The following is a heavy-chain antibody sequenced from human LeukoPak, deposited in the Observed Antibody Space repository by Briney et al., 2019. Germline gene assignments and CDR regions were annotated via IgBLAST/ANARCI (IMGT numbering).Heavy chain of an antibody. D-gene: IGHD6-19*01. V-gene: IGHV1-8*01. CDR2: MNPNSGNT. CDR3: ARVGYDGSGWYPNLDL. J-gene: IGHJ5*02. CDR1: GYTFTSYD. Sequence: GASVKVSCKASGYTFTSYDINWVRQATGQGLEWMGWMNPNSGNTGYAQKFQGRVTITRNSSISTAYMELSSLRSEDTAVYYCARVGYDGSGWYPNLDLWGQRTLVTVSS.